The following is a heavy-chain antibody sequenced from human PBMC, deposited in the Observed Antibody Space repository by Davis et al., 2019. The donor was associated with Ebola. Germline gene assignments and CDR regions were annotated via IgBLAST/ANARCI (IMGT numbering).Heavy chain of an antibody. J-gene: IGHJ4*02. CDR3: ASHPIVVVVAATHLYFDY. CDR2: IIPIFGTA. D-gene: IGHD2-15*01. Sequence: AASVKVSCKASGGTFSSYAISWVRQAPGQGLEWMGGIIPIFGTANYAQKFQGRVTITADKSTSTAYMELSSLRSEDTAVYYCASHPIVVVVAATHLYFDYWGQGTLVTVSS. V-gene: IGHV1-69*06. CDR1: GGTFSSYA.